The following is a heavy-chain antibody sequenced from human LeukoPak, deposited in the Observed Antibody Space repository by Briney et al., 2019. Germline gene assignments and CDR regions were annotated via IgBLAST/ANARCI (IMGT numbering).Heavy chain of an antibody. CDR3: ARDSRSGYYYGMDV. Sequence: GGSLRLSCAASGYTVSSNYMSWVRQAPGKGLEWVSVIYSGGSTYYADSVKGRFTISRDNSKNTLCLQMNSLRAEDTAVYYCARDSRSGYYYGMDVWGQGTTVTVSS. CDR2: IYSGGST. V-gene: IGHV3-66*02. D-gene: IGHD6-6*01. J-gene: IGHJ6*02. CDR1: GYTVSSNY.